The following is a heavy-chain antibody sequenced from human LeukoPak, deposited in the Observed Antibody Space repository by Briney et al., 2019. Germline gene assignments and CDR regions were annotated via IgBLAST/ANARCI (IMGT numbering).Heavy chain of an antibody. D-gene: IGHD2-15*01. CDR1: GFAFSGYA. CDR3: VKVEAGLNLEYCSGGICYGNSLDI. V-gene: IGHV3-23*01. J-gene: IGHJ3*02. CDR2: VSGGSEKT. Sequence: GGSLTLSCAASGFAFSGYAVTWVRQPPGKGLEWVSCVSGGSEKTYYADSVKGRFTTSRDNSKNMVLLQTNSMRVDDTAVYYCVKVEAGLNLEYCSGGICYGNSLDIWGQGTMVTVSS.